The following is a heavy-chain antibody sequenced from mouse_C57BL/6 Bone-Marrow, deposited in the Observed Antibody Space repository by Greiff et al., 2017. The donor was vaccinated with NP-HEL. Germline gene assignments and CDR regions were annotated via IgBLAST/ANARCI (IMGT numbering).Heavy chain of an antibody. Sequence: EVQGVESGGGLVQPGGSLKLSCAASGFTFSDYYMYWVRQTPEKRLEWVAYISNGGGSTYYPDTVKGRFTISRDNAKNTLYLQMSRLKSEDTAMYYCARHAGYFDVWGTGTTVTVSS. CDR2: ISNGGGST. CDR1: GFTFSDYY. V-gene: IGHV5-12*01. CDR3: ARHAGYFDV. J-gene: IGHJ1*03.